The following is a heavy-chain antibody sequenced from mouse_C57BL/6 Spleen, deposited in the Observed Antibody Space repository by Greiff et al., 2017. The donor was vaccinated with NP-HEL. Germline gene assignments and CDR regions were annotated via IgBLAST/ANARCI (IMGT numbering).Heavy chain of an antibody. CDR1: GYTFTSYW. J-gene: IGHJ2*01. D-gene: IGHD2-1*01. Sequence: QVQLKESGAELVRPGTSVKLSCKASGYTFTSYWMHWVKQRPGQGLEWIGVIDPSDSYTNYNQKFKGKATLTVDTSSSTAYMQLSSLTSEDSAVYYCARSGNLLAPTPFDYWGQGTTLTVSS. CDR2: IDPSDSYT. V-gene: IGHV1-59*01. CDR3: ARSGNLLAPTPFDY.